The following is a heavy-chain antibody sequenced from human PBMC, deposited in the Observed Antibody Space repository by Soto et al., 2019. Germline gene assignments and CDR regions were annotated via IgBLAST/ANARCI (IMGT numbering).Heavy chain of an antibody. J-gene: IGHJ4*02. CDR3: ARGANTMVRGVKTFDY. V-gene: IGHV4-34*01. D-gene: IGHD3-10*01. CDR1: GGSFSGYY. CDR2: INHSGST. Sequence: SETLSLTCAVYGGSFSGYYWSWIRQPPGKGLEWIGEINHSGSTNYNPSLKSRVTISVDTSKNQFSLKLSSVTAADTAVYYCARGANTMVRGVKTFDYWGQGTLVTVSS.